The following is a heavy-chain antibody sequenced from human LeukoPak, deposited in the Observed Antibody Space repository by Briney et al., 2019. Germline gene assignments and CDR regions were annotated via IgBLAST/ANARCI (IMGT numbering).Heavy chain of an antibody. CDR3: GSLARDY. D-gene: IGHD3-3*02. V-gene: IGHV3-53*01. CDR1: GFIVSNTY. Sequence: PGGSLRLSCAASGFIVSNTYMTWVRQALGKGLEWVSVIHNDGSTYYADSVKGRFTISRDNSKNMLFLRMNSLRVEDTAVYFCGSLARDYWGQGTLVSVSS. J-gene: IGHJ4*02. CDR2: IHNDGST.